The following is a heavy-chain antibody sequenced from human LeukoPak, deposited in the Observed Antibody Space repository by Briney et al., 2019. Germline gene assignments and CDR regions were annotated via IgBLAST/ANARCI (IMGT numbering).Heavy chain of an antibody. J-gene: IGHJ4*02. CDR1: GGTFSSYA. CDR2: IIPIFGTA. Sequence: SVKVSCKASGGTFSSYAISWVRQAPGQGLEWMGGIIPIFGTANYAQKFQGRVTITTDESTSTAYMELSSLRSEDTAVYYCAAYYYDSSGYPYFDYWGQGTLVTVSS. V-gene: IGHV1-69*05. D-gene: IGHD3-22*01. CDR3: AAYYYDSSGYPYFDY.